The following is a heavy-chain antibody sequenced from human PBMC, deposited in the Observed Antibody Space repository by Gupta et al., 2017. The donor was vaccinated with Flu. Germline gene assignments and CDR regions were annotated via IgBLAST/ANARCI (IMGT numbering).Heavy chain of an antibody. CDR2: ISTGSGTT. D-gene: IGHD3-10*02. J-gene: IGHJ3*02. V-gene: IGHV3-23*01. Sequence: EVQLLESGGGLVQPGGSLRLSCVASGFTFSSYAIAWVRQAPGKGLEWVSGISTGSGTTYYADSVKGRFTISRDNSKSTLYLQMNRLRVEDTAVYYCSKAYKANYVDAFDIWGQVTMVTVS. CDR3: SKAYKANYVDAFDI. CDR1: GFTFSSYA.